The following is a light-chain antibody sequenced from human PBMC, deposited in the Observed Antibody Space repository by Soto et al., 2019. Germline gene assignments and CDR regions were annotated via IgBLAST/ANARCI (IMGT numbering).Light chain of an antibody. CDR2: EGT. Sequence: QSALTQPASVPASPGQSITISCTGTSSDVGSYNLVSWYQQHPGKAPKLMIYEGTKRPSGVSNRFSGSKSGNTASLTVSGLQAEDEADYYCCSYASHGKVLFGGGTKLTVL. CDR3: CSYASHGKVL. V-gene: IGLV2-23*01. J-gene: IGLJ2*01. CDR1: SSDVGSYNL.